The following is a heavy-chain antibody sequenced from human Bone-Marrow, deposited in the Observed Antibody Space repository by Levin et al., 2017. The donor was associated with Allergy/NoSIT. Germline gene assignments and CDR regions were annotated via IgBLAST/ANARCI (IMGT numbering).Heavy chain of an antibody. V-gene: IGHV1-2*02. J-gene: IGHJ5*02. D-gene: IGHD3-10*01. CDR3: ARGRPVVVRGVIIGWFDP. CDR2: INPNSGGT. CDR1: GYTFTGYY. Sequence: ASVKVSCKASGYTFTGYYMHWVRQAPGQGLEWMGWINPNSGGTNYAQKFQGRVTMTRDTSISTAYMELSRLRSDDTAVYYCARGRPVVVRGVIIGWFDPWGQGTLVTVSS.